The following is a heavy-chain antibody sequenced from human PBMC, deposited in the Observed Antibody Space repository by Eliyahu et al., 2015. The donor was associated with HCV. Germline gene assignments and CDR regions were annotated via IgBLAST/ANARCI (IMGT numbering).Heavy chain of an antibody. D-gene: IGHD6-6*01. Sequence: QVQLVQSGAEVKKPGSSVKVSCKASGGTFSSYAISWVRQAPGQGLEWMGRIIPILGIANYAQKFQGRVTITADKSTSTAYMELSSLRSEDTAVYYCARARGVSSSSFREGWFDPWGQGTLVTVSS. CDR3: ARARGVSSSSFREGWFDP. CDR2: IIPILGIA. CDR1: GGTFSSYA. J-gene: IGHJ5*02. V-gene: IGHV1-69*04.